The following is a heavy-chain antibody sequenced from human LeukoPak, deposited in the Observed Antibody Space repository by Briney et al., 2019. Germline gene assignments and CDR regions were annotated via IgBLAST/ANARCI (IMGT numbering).Heavy chain of an antibody. Sequence: ASVTVSCIISRYTLNDMSVHWVRPPPGRGGAGMGGLNPDDGERVYAQRSQCRVTMTEDTSTNTAYMVFRRLRSEDTAVYFFSAGSGHYTSLDAWGQGALVTVS. CDR2: LNPDDGER. V-gene: IGHV1-24*01. D-gene: IGHD6-13*01. CDR1: RYTLNDMS. J-gene: IGHJ5*02. CDR3: SAGSGHYTSLDA.